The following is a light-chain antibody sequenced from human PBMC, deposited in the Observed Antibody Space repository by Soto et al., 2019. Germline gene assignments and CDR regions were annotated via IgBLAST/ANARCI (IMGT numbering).Light chain of an antibody. CDR2: GAS. CDR3: QQYGSSLPFT. J-gene: IGKJ3*01. Sequence: EIVLTQSPGTLSLSPGERATLSCRASQSVSSSYLAWYQQKPGQAPRLLIYGASSRATGIPDRFSGSGSGTDFTLTISRLEPEDCVVYYCQQYGSSLPFTFGPGTKVDIK. V-gene: IGKV3-20*01. CDR1: QSVSSSY.